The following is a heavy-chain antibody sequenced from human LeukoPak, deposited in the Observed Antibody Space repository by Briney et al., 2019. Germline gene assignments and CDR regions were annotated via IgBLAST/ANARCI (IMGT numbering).Heavy chain of an antibody. CDR3: ARAGTIFGVVILDV. D-gene: IGHD3-3*01. J-gene: IGHJ6*04. CDR1: GFTFSDHY. CDR2: TRNKANSYTT. Sequence: PGGSLRLSCAASGFTFSDHYIDWVRQAPGKGLEWVGRTRNKANSYTTEYAASVKGRFTISRDDSKNSVYLQMNSLKTEDTAVYYCARAGTIFGVVILDVWGKGTTVTVSS. V-gene: IGHV3-72*01.